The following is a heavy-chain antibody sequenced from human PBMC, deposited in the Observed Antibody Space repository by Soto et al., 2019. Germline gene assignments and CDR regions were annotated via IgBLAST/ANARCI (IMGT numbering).Heavy chain of an antibody. J-gene: IGHJ4*02. CDR3: ARAMNPRELLWFGELVVEIDY. D-gene: IGHD3-10*01. CDR1: GFTFSSYS. Sequence: EVQLVESGGGLVKPGGSLRLSCAASGFTFSSYSMNWVRQAPGKGLEWVSSISSSSSYIYYADSVKGRFTISRDNAKNSLYLQMNSLRAEDTAVYYCARAMNPRELLWFGELVVEIDYWGQGTLVTVSS. CDR2: ISSSSSYI. V-gene: IGHV3-21*01.